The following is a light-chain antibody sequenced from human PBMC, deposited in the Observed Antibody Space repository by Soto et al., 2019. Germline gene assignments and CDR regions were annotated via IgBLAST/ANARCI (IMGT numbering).Light chain of an antibody. CDR3: ASYAGSWCYV. CDR2: EVS. J-gene: IGLJ1*01. V-gene: IGLV2-8*01. CDR1: SSDVGAYNY. Sequence: QSALAQPPSASGSPGQSVTISCTGTSSDVGAYNYVSWYQQLPGKAPKFIIYEVSKRPSGVPDRFSGSKSGNTGSLTVSGLQAEDAADYYCASYAGSWCYVFGPGTNVTGL.